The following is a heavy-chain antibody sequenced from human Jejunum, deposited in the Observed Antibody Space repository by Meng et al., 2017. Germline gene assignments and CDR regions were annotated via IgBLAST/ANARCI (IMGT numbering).Heavy chain of an antibody. CDR3: ARDKRDNQFFDY. J-gene: IGHJ4*02. D-gene: IGHD1-14*01. Sequence: GEALKTSCAASGFTSTSYSMHWVRQAPGKGLEWVSYISSGSTYRHYAESVKGRFTISRDNAKNSLYLQMNSLGAEDTAVYYCARDKRDNQFFDYWGQGTLVTVSS. CDR1: GFTSTSYS. V-gene: IGHV3-21*01. CDR2: ISSGSTYR.